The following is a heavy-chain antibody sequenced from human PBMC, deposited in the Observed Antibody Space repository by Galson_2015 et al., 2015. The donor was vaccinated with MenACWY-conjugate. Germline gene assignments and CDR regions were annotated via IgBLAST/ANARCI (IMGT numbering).Heavy chain of an antibody. D-gene: IGHD6-19*01. CDR2: IRGSGDSI. CDR3: ARTVPQGGQWPFGPFAY. V-gene: IGHV3-23*01. CDR1: GFTFSRVV. Sequence: SLSICCEASGFTFSRVVVSWVRQAPGMDLVWVSGIRGSGDSIYYADSVRGRFTIYRDIPKRTLHLQMHSLRGKGPAVYDCARTVPQGGQWPFGPFAYWGQGTLVTVSS. J-gene: IGHJ4*02.